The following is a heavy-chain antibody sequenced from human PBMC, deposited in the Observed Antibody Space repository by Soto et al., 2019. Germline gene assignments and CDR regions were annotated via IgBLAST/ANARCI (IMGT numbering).Heavy chain of an antibody. CDR3: AKGGGRYGTFDI. V-gene: IGHV3-9*01. Sequence: EVQLVESGGDLVQPGRSLRLSCAASGFTFDDYAMHWVRQAPGKGLEWVSGISWNSGSKDYGDSVKGRFTISRDNAKNSRYLQMNSLRPEDSALYFCAKGGGRYGTFDIWGQGTMVTVSS. J-gene: IGHJ3*02. CDR2: ISWNSGSK. CDR1: GFTFDDYA. D-gene: IGHD3-16*01.